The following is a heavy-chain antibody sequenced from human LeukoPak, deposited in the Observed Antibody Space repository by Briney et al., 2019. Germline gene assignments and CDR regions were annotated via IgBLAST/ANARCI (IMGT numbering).Heavy chain of an antibody. CDR1: GFSVINNY. V-gene: IGHV3-53*01. CDR2: IYSGGST. CDR3: ARSGPIDY. J-gene: IGHJ4*02. Sequence: GGSLRLSCAASGFSVINNYITWVRLAPGKGLEWVSIIYSGGSTYYADSVKGRFTISRDNSKNTVYLQMNSLRAEDTAVYYCARSGPIDYWGQGTLVTVSS. D-gene: IGHD1-26*01.